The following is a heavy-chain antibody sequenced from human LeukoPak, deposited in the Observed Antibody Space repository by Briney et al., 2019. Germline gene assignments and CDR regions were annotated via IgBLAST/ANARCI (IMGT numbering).Heavy chain of an antibody. CDR1: GYTFTSYG. V-gene: IGHV1-18*01. D-gene: IGHD1-26*01. CDR2: ISAYNGNT. J-gene: IGHJ4*02. CDR3: ARYDIVGVGATFYDY. Sequence: GASVTVSCKPSGYTFTSYGISWVRQAPGQGLEWMGWISAYNGNTNYAQKLQGRVTMTTDTSTSTAYMELRSMRSDDTAVYYCARYDIVGVGATFYDYWGQGTLVTASS.